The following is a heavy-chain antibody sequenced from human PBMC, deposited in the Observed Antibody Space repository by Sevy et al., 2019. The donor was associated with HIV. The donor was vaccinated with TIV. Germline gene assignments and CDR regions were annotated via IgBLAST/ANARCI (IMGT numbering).Heavy chain of an antibody. Sequence: GGSLRLSCAASGFTFSSYWMHWVRQAPGKGLVWVSRINSDGSSTSYADSVKGRFTISRDNAKNTLYLQMNSLRAEDTAAYYCARLNYGGNCFYYYGMDVWGQGTTVTVSS. D-gene: IGHD2-15*01. V-gene: IGHV3-74*01. J-gene: IGHJ6*02. CDR1: GFTFSSYW. CDR3: ARLNYGGNCFYYYGMDV. CDR2: INSDGSST.